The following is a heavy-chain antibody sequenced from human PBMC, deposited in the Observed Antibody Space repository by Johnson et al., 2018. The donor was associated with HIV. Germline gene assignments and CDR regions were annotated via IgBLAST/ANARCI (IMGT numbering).Heavy chain of an antibody. J-gene: IGHJ3*02. V-gene: IGHV3-7*01. D-gene: IGHD5-24*01. CDR2: ITHDGSEK. Sequence: VQLVESGGGLVQPGGSLRLSCAASGFTFSRYWLNWVRQAPGKGLEWVAHITHDGSEKYYVDSVTGRFTNSRDNAKKSLYRQMNSLRAEDTAVYYCARDGPWLQSQRDAFDIWGQGTMVTVSS. CDR1: GFTFSRYW. CDR3: ARDGPWLQSQRDAFDI.